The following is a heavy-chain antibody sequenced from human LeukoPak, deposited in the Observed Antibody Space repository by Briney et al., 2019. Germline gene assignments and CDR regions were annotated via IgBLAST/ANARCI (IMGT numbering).Heavy chain of an antibody. V-gene: IGHV3-20*04. Sequence: GGSLRLSCAASGFTFDDYGMSWVRQAPGKGLEWVSGINWNGGSTGYADSVKGRFTVSRDNAKNSLYLQMNSLRAEDTALYYCARDLGAGSGSYSGFDYWGQGTLVTVSS. CDR3: ARDLGAGSGSYSGFDY. CDR1: GFTFDDYG. J-gene: IGHJ4*02. CDR2: INWNGGST. D-gene: IGHD3-10*01.